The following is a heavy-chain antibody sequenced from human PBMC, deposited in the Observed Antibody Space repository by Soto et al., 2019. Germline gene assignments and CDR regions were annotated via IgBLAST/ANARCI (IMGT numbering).Heavy chain of an antibody. J-gene: IGHJ4*02. D-gene: IGHD3-10*01. CDR3: AKVSRKGSAIDFDY. CDR1: GYTFSNYD. Sequence: QGQLVQSGAELKKPGPSVKVSCKASGYTFSNYDMNWVRQATGQGPEWIGWVNPNNGDTGYAQKFQGRVNLTTDISTTTAYMELTSLRSEDTAIYYCAKVSRKGSAIDFDYWGQGTLITVSS. V-gene: IGHV1-8*01. CDR2: VNPNNGDT.